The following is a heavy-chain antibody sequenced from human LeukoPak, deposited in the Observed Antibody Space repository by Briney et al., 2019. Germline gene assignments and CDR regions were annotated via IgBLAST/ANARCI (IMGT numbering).Heavy chain of an antibody. V-gene: IGHV4-39*01. CDR3: ASPFWSGYYIDAFDI. CDR1: GGSISSYY. J-gene: IGHJ3*02. Sequence: PSETLSLTCTVSGGSISSYYWGWIRQPPGKGLEWIGSIYYSGSTYYNPSLKSRVTISVDTSKNQFSLKLSSVTAADTAVYYCASPFWSGYYIDAFDIWGQGTMVTVSS. CDR2: IYYSGST. D-gene: IGHD3-3*01.